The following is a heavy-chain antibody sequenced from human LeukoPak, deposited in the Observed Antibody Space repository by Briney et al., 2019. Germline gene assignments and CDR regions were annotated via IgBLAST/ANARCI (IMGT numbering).Heavy chain of an antibody. V-gene: IGHV3-21*01. D-gene: IGHD1-26*01. J-gene: IGHJ4*02. CDR1: GFTFSTNP. CDR2: ISPDNT. CDR3: ARVIGSYGDSAY. Sequence: PGGSLRLSCAASGFTFSTNPMSWVRQAPGKGLEWVSAISPDNTYYADSVKGRFTISRDNAKNSLYLQMNSLRAEDTAVYYCARVIGSYGDSAYWGQGTLVTVSS.